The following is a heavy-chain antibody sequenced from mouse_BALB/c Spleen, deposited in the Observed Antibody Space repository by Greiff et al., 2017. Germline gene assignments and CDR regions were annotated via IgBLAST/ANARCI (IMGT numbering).Heavy chain of an antibody. CDR3: ARWRDPYYFDY. D-gene: IGHD3-3*01. CDR1: GYTFTSYW. Sequence: VQLQQPGAELVKPGASVKLSCKASGYTFTSYWMHWVKQRPGQGLEWIGEIDPSDSYTNYNQKFKGKATLTVDKSSSTAYMQLSSLTSEDSAVYYCARWRDPYYFDYGGQGTTLTVSS. V-gene: IGHV1-69*02. CDR2: IDPSDSYT. J-gene: IGHJ2*01.